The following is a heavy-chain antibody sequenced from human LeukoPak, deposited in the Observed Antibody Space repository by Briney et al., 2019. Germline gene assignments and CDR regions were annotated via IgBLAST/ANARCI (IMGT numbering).Heavy chain of an antibody. CDR2: INHSGST. J-gene: IGHJ4*02. CDR3: ARAQAVADFFY. CDR1: GGSISSGGYS. Sequence: SETLSLTCTVSGGSISSGGYSWSWIRQHPGKGLEWIGEINHSGSTNYNPSLKSRVTISVDTSKNQFSLKLSSVTAADTAVYYCARAQAVADFFYWGQGTLVTVSS. V-gene: IGHV4-39*07. D-gene: IGHD6-19*01.